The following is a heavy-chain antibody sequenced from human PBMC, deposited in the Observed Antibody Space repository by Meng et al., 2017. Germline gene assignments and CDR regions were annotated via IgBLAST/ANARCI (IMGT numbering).Heavy chain of an antibody. J-gene: IGHJ4*02. V-gene: IGHV2-5*02. D-gene: IGHD3-10*01. Sequence: QITFKESGPTLVKPTQTLTLTCNFSGFSLSTRWVGGGLIPQPPGKALEWLALIYWDDDKRYSPSLKSRLTITKDTSKNQVVLTMTNMDPVDTATYYCAHSYGSNFDYWGQGTLVTVFS. CDR1: GFSLSTRWVG. CDR2: IYWDDDK. CDR3: AHSYGSNFDY.